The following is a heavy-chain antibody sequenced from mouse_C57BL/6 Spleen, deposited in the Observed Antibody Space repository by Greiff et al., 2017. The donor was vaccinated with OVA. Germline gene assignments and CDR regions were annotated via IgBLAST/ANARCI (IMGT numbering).Heavy chain of an antibody. CDR2: ISSGSSTI. J-gene: IGHJ2*01. CDR1: GFTFSDYG. Sequence: DVKLQESGGGLVKPGGSLKLSCAASGFTFSDYGMHWVRQAPEKGLEWVAYISSGSSTIYYADTVKGRFTISRDNAKNTLFLQMTSLRSEDTAMDYCAREDYYGSRHYWGQGTTLTVSS. D-gene: IGHD1-1*01. CDR3: AREDYYGSRHY. V-gene: IGHV5-17*01.